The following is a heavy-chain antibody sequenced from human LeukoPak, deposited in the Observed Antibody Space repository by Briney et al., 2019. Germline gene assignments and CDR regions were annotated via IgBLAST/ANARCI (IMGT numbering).Heavy chain of an antibody. D-gene: IGHD2-15*01. J-gene: IGHJ6*02. CDR2: INHSGST. Sequence: RTSETLSLTCAVYGGSFSGYYWSWIRQPPGKGLEWIGEINHSGSTNYNPSLKSRVTISVDTSKNQFSLKLSSVTAADTAVYYCARVAATLFPPYYYYYGMDVWGQGTTVTVSS. CDR1: GGSFSGYY. CDR3: ARVAATLFPPYYYYYGMDV. V-gene: IGHV4-34*01.